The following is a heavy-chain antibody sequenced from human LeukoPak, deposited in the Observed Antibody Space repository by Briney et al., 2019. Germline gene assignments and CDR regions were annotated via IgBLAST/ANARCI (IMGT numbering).Heavy chain of an antibody. J-gene: IGHJ6*02. Sequence: GGSLRLSCAASGYSFSTSPMSWVRQPPGKGLEWVSAMNNGPGATFYRDSVRGRFTISRDDSKSTLYLQMNSLRAEDTGTYYCAKTHYDLLDVWGQGTTVTVSS. D-gene: IGHD5-12*01. V-gene: IGHV3-23*01. CDR3: AKTHYDLLDV. CDR2: MNNGPGAT. CDR1: GYSFSTSP.